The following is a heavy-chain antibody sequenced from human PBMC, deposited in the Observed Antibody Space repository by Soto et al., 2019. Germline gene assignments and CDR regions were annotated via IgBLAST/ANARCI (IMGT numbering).Heavy chain of an antibody. CDR1: VYTFTGYY. D-gene: IGHD3-16*01. V-gene: IGHV1-2*02. J-gene: IGHJ4*02. CDR3: SRGNYAYVVPDY. CDR2: INPDNGGT. Sequence: SVKVCCRASVYTFTGYYIHLVRQAPGQGLEWMGWINPDNGGTKYAQQFQGRFTMTRDTSINTAYMWLSSLRSDYTAMYYCSRGNYAYVVPDYWGQGTLVTASS.